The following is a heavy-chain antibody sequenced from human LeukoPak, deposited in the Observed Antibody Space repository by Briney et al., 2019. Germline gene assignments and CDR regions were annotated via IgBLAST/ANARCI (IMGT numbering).Heavy chain of an antibody. CDR2: ISSSSSTI. Sequence: GGSLRLSCAASGFTFSSYSMNWVRQAPGKGLEWVSYISSSSSTIYYADSMKGRFTISRDNAKNSLYLQMNSLRAEDTAVYYCARDHYEANYSYYYMDVWGKGTTVTVSS. J-gene: IGHJ6*03. CDR1: GFTFSSYS. D-gene: IGHD3-22*01. CDR3: ARDHYEANYSYYYMDV. V-gene: IGHV3-48*04.